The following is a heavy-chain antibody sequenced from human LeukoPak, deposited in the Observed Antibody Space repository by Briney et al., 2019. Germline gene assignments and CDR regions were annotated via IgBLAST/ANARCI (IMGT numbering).Heavy chain of an antibody. CDR1: GGSISTYY. Sequence: SETLSLTCTVSGGSISTYYWSWLRQPPGKGLEWIGYVYYSGSTNYNPSLKSRVTISIDTSKNQFSLKLSSVTAADTAVYYCASMFYYDSNGYRYYFDFWGQGALVTVSS. CDR2: VYYSGST. V-gene: IGHV4-59*01. J-gene: IGHJ4*02. D-gene: IGHD3-22*01. CDR3: ASMFYYDSNGYRYYFDF.